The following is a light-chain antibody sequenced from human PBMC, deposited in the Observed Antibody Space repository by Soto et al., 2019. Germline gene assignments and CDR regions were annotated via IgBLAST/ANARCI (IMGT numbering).Light chain of an antibody. V-gene: IGKV2-28*01. CDR1: QSLLHSNGYNY. Sequence: DIVMTQSPLSLPVTPGEPASISCRSSQSLLHSNGYNYVDWYLQKPGQSPQLLIYLGSNRASGVTDRFSGSGSGTDFTLKISGVEAEDVGVYYCMQDVQPPLTFGGGTKVEIK. CDR2: LGS. CDR3: MQDVQPPLT. J-gene: IGKJ4*01.